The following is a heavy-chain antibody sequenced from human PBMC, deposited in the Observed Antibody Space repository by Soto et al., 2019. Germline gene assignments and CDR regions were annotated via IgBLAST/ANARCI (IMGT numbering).Heavy chain of an antibody. CDR2: ISWNSGSI. CDR3: AKDREQWLVGGDFDY. V-gene: IGHV3-9*01. CDR1: GFTFDDYA. D-gene: IGHD6-19*01. Sequence: GGSLRLSCAASGFTFDDYAMHWVRQAPGKGLEWVSGISWNSGSIGYADSVKGRFTISRDNAKNSLYLQMNSLRAEDTALYYCAKDREQWLVGGDFDYWGQGTLVTVSS. J-gene: IGHJ4*02.